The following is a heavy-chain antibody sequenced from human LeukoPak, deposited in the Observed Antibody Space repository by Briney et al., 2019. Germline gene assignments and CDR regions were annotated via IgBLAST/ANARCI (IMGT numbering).Heavy chain of an antibody. Sequence: PSETLSLTCTVSGYSISSGYYWGWIRQPPGKGLEWIESIYHSGSTYYNPSLKSRVTISVDTSKNQFSLKLSSVTAADTAVYYCARVILAARQYWFDPWGQGTLVTVSS. J-gene: IGHJ5*02. CDR1: GYSISSGYY. CDR2: IYHSGST. D-gene: IGHD6-6*01. V-gene: IGHV4-38-2*02. CDR3: ARVILAARQYWFDP.